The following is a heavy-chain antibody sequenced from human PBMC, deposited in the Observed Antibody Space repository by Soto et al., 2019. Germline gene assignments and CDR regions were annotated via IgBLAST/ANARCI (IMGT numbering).Heavy chain of an antibody. Sequence: SETLSLTCTVSGGSISSGDYYWSWIRQPPGKGLEWIGYIYYSGSTYYNPSLKSRVTISVDTSKNQFSLKLSSVTAADTAVYYCARVGYCSSTSCYKGHYGMDVWGQGTTVTVSS. V-gene: IGHV4-30-4*01. CDR2: IYYSGST. CDR3: ARVGYCSSTSCYKGHYGMDV. D-gene: IGHD2-2*02. J-gene: IGHJ6*02. CDR1: GGSISSGDYY.